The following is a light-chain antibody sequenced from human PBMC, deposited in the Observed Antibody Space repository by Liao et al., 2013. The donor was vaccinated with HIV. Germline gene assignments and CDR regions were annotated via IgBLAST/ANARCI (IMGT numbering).Light chain of an antibody. CDR1: KLGDKY. J-gene: IGLJ3*02. CDR3: QAWDRSTWV. V-gene: IGLV3-1*01. CDR2: QDS. Sequence: SYELTQPPSVSVSPGQTASITCSGDKLGDKYACWYQQKPGQSPVVVIYQDSKRPSGIPERFSGSNSGNTATLTISGTQAMDEAAYHCQAWDRSTWVFGGGTKLTVL.